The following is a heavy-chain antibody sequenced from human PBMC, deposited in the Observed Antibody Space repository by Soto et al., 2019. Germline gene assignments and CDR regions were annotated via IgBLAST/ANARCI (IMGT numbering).Heavy chain of an antibody. V-gene: IGHV3-30-3*01. CDR2: ISYDGGNK. Sequence: GGSLRLSCAASGFTFGNYAIHWVRQAPGKGLEWVAVISYDGGNKNHADSVKGRFTISRDNSKNTLFLQMNNLRAEDTAVYYCAKDLQQLVDYYYYGMDVWGQGTTVTVSS. D-gene: IGHD6-13*01. J-gene: IGHJ6*02. CDR3: AKDLQQLVDYYYYGMDV. CDR1: GFTFGNYA.